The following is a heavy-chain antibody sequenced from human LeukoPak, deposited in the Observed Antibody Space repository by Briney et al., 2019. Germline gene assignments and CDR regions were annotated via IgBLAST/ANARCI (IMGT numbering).Heavy chain of an antibody. CDR2: LYYSGST. V-gene: IGHV4-59*01. CDR1: GGSISSYY. Sequence: SETLSLTCSVSGGSISSYYWSWIRQPPGKGLEWIGYLYYSGSTNSNPSLKSRVTTSVDTSKKQFSLKLRSVTAADTAVYYCARGGSGISNAFDIWGQGTMVTVSS. CDR3: ARGGSGISNAFDI. J-gene: IGHJ3*02. D-gene: IGHD3-10*01.